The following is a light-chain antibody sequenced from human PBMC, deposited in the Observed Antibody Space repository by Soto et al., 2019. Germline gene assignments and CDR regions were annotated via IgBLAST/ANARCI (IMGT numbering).Light chain of an antibody. J-gene: IGKJ2*01. CDR2: GAS. Sequence: EIVLTQSPGTLSLSPGESATLSCRASQSVSSGYLAWYQQKPGQAPRLLIHGASSRATGIPDRFSGSGSGTDFTLTISSLEPEDFAVYYCQQYGRSPPYTFGQGTKLLIK. CDR1: QSVSSGY. CDR3: QQYGRSPPYT. V-gene: IGKV3-20*01.